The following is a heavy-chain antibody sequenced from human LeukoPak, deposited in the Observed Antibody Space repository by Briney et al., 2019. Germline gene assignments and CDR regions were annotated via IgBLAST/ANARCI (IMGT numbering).Heavy chain of an antibody. J-gene: IGHJ4*02. D-gene: IGHD3-3*01. V-gene: IGHV3-11*01. CDR2: ISSSGSTI. Sequence: PGGSLRLSCAASGFTFSDCYMSWIRQAPGKGLEWVSYISSSGSTIYYADSVKGRFTISRDNAKNSLYLQMNSLRAEDTAVYYCARHGSYDFWSGYTANYFDYWGQGTLVTVSS. CDR1: GFTFSDCY. CDR3: ARHGSYDFWSGYTANYFDY.